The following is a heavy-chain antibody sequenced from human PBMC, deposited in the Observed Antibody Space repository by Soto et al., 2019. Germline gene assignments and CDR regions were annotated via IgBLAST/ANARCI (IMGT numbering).Heavy chain of an antibody. V-gene: IGHV1-46*02. D-gene: IGHD3-10*01. CDR1: GYTFNSYY. CDR2: INPSGGST. J-gene: IGHJ4*02. CDR3: ARAVYYGSGSYYNGYDY. Sequence: ASVKVSCKASGYTFNSYYMNWVRQAPGQGLEWMGIINPSGGSTSYAQKFQGRVTMTRDTSTSTVYMELSSLRSGDTAVYYCARAVYYGSGSYYNGYDYRGQGTLVTVSS.